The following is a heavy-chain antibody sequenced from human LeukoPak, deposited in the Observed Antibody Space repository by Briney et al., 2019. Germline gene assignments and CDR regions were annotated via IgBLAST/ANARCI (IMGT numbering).Heavy chain of an antibody. CDR3: ARQYYYGSGSYYADYWYFDL. D-gene: IGHD3-10*01. Sequence: SQTLSPTCTVSGGSISSGGYYWSWIRQHPGKGLEWIGYIYYSGSTNYNPSLKSRVTISVDTSKNQFSLKLSSVTAADTAVYYCARQYYYGSGSYYADYWYFDLWGRGTLVTVSS. CDR2: IYYSGST. V-gene: IGHV4-31*03. J-gene: IGHJ2*01. CDR1: GGSISSGGYY.